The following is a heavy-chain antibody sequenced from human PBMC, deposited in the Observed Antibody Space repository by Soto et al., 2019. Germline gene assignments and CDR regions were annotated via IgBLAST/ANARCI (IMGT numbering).Heavy chain of an antibody. CDR1: GFTFSSYS. V-gene: IGHV3-21*01. CDR2: ISSSSSYI. J-gene: IGHJ4*02. CDR3: ARGSSGSYPWPYYFDY. Sequence: PGGSLRLSCAASGFTFSSYSMNWVRQAPGKGLEWVSSISSSSSYIYYADSVKGRFTISRDNAKNSLYLQMNSLRAEDTAVYYCARGSSGSYPWPYYFDYWGQGTLVTVSS. D-gene: IGHD1-26*01.